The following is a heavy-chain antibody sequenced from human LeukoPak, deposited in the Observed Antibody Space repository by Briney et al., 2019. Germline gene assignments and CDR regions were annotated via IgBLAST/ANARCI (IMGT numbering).Heavy chain of an antibody. V-gene: IGHV2-5*02. J-gene: IGHJ4*02. Sequence: SGPTLVNPTQSLTLTCTFSGFSLSTSGVGVGWIRQAPGKALEWLALIYWDDDKRYSPSLKSRLTITKDTAKNQVVLTMTNMDPVDTATYYCAHMRSGWGPGDYFDYSGQGTLVTVSS. CDR3: AHMRSGWGPGDYFDY. CDR1: GFSLSTSGVG. CDR2: IYWDDDK. D-gene: IGHD6-19*01.